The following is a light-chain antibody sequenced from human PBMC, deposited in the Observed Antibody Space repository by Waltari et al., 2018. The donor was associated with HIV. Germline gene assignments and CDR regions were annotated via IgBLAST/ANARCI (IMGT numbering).Light chain of an antibody. CDR3: MQALEAPLT. Sequence: DVVMTQSPLSLRVTPGEPASISCRSSQSLLSRNGNTYLDWYLQKPGQSPQLLIYVGSNRASGVPDRFSGSGSGTDFTLKISRVEAEDVGVYYCMQALEAPLTFGGGTKVQIK. CDR1: QSLLSRNGNTY. V-gene: IGKV2-28*01. J-gene: IGKJ4*01. CDR2: VGS.